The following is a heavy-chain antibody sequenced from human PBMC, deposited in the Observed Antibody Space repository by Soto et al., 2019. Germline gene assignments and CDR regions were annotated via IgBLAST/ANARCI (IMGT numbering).Heavy chain of an antibody. CDR3: ARLPQDYYYHGMDV. J-gene: IGHJ6*02. CDR1: GYSLPTYW. V-gene: IGHV5-51*01. Sequence: SESLKISCQGSGYSLPTYWIGCVRQMPGKGLEWMGTIYPGDSDTRYSPSFQGQVTISADKSISTAYLQWSSLKTSDTAMYYCARLPQDYYYHGMDVWGQGTAVTVSS. CDR2: IYPGDSDT.